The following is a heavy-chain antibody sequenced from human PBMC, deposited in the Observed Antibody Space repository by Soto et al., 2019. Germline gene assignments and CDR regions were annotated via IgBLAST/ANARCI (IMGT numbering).Heavy chain of an antibody. CDR3: GKAPPGTSLLSVGS. CDR2: ISGNGDLT. J-gene: IGHJ5*02. D-gene: IGHD1-1*01. CDR1: GFTFSFFA. Sequence: HPGGSLRLSCAASGFTFSFFAMTWVRQAPGKGLEWVSAISGNGDLTLYTDSVKGRFSISRDNSKNTLYLQMNSLRPEDTAIYYCGKAPPGTSLLSVGSWGQGALVTVSS. V-gene: IGHV3-23*01.